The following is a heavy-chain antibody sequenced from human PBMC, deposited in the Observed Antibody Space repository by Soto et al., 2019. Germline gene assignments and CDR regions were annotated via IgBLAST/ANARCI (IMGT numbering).Heavy chain of an antibody. CDR3: AREGCSSTSCYPPHYYYGMDV. D-gene: IGHD2-2*01. V-gene: IGHV4-59*01. CDR1: GGSLSSYY. J-gene: IGHJ6*02. Sequence: QVQLQESGPGLVKPSETLSLTCTVSGGSLSSYYWSWIRQPPGKGLEWIGYIYYSGSTNYNPSLKSRVTISVDTSQNQFSLKLSSVTAADTAVYYCAREGCSSTSCYPPHYYYGMDVWGQGTTVTVSS. CDR2: IYYSGST.